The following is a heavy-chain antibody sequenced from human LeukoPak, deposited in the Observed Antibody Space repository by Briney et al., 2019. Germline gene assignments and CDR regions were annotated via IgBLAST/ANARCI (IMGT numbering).Heavy chain of an antibody. CDR2: IIPIFGTA. J-gene: IGHJ4*02. CDR3: AREGNDAGTIYFDY. Sequence: SVKVSCKASGGTFSSYAISWVRQAPGQGLEWMGGIIPIFGTANYAQKFQGRVTITTGESTSTAYMELSSLRSEDTAVYYCAREGNDAGTIYFDYWGQGTLVTVSS. V-gene: IGHV1-69*05. D-gene: IGHD1-14*01. CDR1: GGTFSSYA.